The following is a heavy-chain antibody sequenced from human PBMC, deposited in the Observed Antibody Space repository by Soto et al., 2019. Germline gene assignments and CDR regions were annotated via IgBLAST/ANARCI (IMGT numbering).Heavy chain of an antibody. CDR1: GGSFSCYY. J-gene: IGHJ4*02. CDR3: ARDYPYALDVAGYFDF. V-gene: IGHV4-34*01. CDR2: INHSGST. Sequence: SETLSLTCAVYGGSFSCYYWSWIRQPPGKGLKWIGEINHSGSTNYNPSLKSRVTISVDTSKNQFSLKLSSVTAADAAVYYCARDYPYALDVAGYFDFGGQGTPVTVSS. D-gene: IGHD6-19*01.